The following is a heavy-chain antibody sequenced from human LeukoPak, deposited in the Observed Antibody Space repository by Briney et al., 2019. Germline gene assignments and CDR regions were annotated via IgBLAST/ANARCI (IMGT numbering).Heavy chain of an antibody. Sequence: GESLKISCQGSDYTFTSYWIGWVRQMPGKGLEWMGIIYPDDSDTTYSPSFQGQVTISADKSISTAYLQWSSLKASDTAMYYCARSYSRTHFDYWGQGTLVTVSS. CDR3: ARSYSRTHFDY. J-gene: IGHJ4*02. CDR1: DYTFTSYW. CDR2: IYPDDSDT. D-gene: IGHD2-2*01. V-gene: IGHV5-51*01.